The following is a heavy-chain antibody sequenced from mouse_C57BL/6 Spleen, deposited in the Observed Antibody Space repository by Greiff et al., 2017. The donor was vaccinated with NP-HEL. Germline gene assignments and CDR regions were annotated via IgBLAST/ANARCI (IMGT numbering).Heavy chain of an antibody. CDR2: IDPSDSYT. CDR3: ARRGYYYGSSRGYFDY. Sequence: QVQLQQPGAELVKPGASVKLSCKASGYTFTSYWMQWVKQRPGQGLEWIGEIDPSDSYTNYNQKFKGKATLTVDTSSSTAYMQLSSLTSEDSAVYYCARRGYYYGSSRGYFDYWGQGTTLTVSS. D-gene: IGHD1-1*01. CDR1: GYTFTSYW. V-gene: IGHV1-50*01. J-gene: IGHJ2*01.